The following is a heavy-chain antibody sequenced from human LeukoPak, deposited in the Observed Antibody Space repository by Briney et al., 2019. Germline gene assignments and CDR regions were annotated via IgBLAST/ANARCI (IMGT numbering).Heavy chain of an antibody. D-gene: IGHD3-22*01. J-gene: IGHJ4*02. CDR1: GGSISSYY. V-gene: IGHV4-59*01. CDR3: ASNYYDSSGYYYDY. CDR2: IYYSGST. Sequence: SETLSLTCTVSGGSISSYYWSWIRQPPGKGLEWIGYIYYSGSTNYNPSLKSRVTISVDTSKNQFSLKLSSVTAADTAVYYCASNYYDSSGYYYDYWGQGTLVTVSS.